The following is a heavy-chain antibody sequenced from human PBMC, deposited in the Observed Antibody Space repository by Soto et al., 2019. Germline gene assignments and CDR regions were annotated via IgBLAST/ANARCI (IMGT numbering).Heavy chain of an antibody. V-gene: IGHV4-31*03. CDR2: IYYSGST. CDR1: GGSISSGGYY. D-gene: IGHD3-10*01. Sequence: QVQLQESGPGLVKPSQTLSLTCTVSGGSISSGGYYWSWIRQHPGKGLEWIGYIYYSGSTYYNPYLKRGVTIAVDTSKNQVTLKVSSVTAADTAVYYCARVVRRSDLDYWGQGTLVTVCS. J-gene: IGHJ4*02. CDR3: ARVVRRSDLDY.